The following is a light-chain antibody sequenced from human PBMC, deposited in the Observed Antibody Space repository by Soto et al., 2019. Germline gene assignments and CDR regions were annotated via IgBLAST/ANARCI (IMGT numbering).Light chain of an antibody. V-gene: IGKV3-15*01. J-gene: IGKJ1*01. CDR2: AAS. CDR3: QQYRNWPRT. CDR1: HSVRSN. Sequence: ETVMTQSPVTLSLSPGDRATLSCRASHSVRSNLAWYQQKPGQPPRLLIYAASTRATGIPGRFSGSGSGTEFTLTISSLQSEDSAVYYCQQYRNWPRTFGQGTKWIS.